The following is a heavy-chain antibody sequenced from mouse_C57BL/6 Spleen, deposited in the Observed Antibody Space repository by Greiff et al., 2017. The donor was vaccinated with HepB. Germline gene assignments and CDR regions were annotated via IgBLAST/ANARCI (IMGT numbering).Heavy chain of an antibody. CDR1: GFSFNTYA. J-gene: IGHJ3*01. CDR2: IRSKSNNYAT. Sequence: EVNLVESGGGLVQPKGSLKLSCAASGFSFNTYAMNWVRQAPGKGLEWVARIRSKSNNYATYYADSVKDRFTISRDDSESMLYLQMNNLKTEDTAMYYCVEGELWFAYWGQGTLVTVSA. D-gene: IGHD1-1*01. V-gene: IGHV10-1*01. CDR3: VEGELWFAY.